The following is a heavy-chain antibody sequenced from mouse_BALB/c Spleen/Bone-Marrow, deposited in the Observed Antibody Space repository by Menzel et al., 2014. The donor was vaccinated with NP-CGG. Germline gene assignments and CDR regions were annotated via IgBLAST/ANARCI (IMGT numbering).Heavy chain of an antibody. Sequence: EVQLVESGGGSVQPGGSLRLSCATSGFTFTDYYMSWVRQPPGKALEWLGFIRNKAKGYTTDNSASVKGRFTISRDNSQRILYLQMNTLRAEDSATYYCARDENVGIYWYFDVWGAGTTVIVSS. CDR1: GFTFTDYY. V-gene: IGHV7-3*02. CDR3: ARDENVGIYWYFDV. J-gene: IGHJ1*01. CDR2: IRNKAKGYTT.